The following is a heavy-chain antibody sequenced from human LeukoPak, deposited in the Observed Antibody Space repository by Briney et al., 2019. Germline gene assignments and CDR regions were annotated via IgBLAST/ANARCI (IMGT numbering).Heavy chain of an antibody. Sequence: GGSLRLSCAASGFTFNNYAMNWVRQAPGKGLEWVSVISGSGGTTYYADSVKGRFTIPRDSPKNTLYLQMNSLRAEDTAVYYCAKVSGGGLYYDGMDVWGQGTTVTVSS. CDR1: GFTFNNYA. CDR2: ISGSGGTT. CDR3: AKVSGGGLYYDGMDV. J-gene: IGHJ6*02. D-gene: IGHD1-14*01. V-gene: IGHV3-23*01.